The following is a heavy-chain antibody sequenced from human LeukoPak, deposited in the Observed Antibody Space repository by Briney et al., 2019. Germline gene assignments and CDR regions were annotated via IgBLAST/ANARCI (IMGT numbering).Heavy chain of an antibody. Sequence: ASVKVSCKASGYTFTNYAMNWVRQVPGQGLEWMGWINTNTGNPTYAQGFTGRFVFSLDTSVSTAYLQISSLRAEDTAVYYCARLGVVSGSYPNYYYYYGMDVWGQGTTVTVSS. CDR3: ARLGVVSGSYPNYYYYYGMDV. V-gene: IGHV7-4-1*02. CDR1: GYTFTNYA. CDR2: INTNTGNP. D-gene: IGHD3-16*02. J-gene: IGHJ6*02.